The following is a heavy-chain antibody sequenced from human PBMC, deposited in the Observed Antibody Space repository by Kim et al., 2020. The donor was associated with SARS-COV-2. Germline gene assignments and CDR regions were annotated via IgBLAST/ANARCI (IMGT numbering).Heavy chain of an antibody. J-gene: IGHJ4*02. V-gene: IGHV2-70*01. CDR2: IDWDDDK. D-gene: IGHD6-13*01. CDR1: GFSLSTSGMC. Sequence: SGPTLVNPTQTLTLTCTFSGFSLSTSGMCVSWIRQPPGKALEWLALIDWDDDKYYSTSLKTRLTISKDTSKNQVVLTMTNMDPVDTATYYCARIHGIAAAGSPTYYFDYWGQGTLVTVSS. CDR3: ARIHGIAAAGSPTYYFDY.